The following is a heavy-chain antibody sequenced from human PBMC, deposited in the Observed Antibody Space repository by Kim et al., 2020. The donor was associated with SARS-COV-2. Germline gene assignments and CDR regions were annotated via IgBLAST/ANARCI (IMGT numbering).Heavy chain of an antibody. D-gene: IGHD3-3*01. V-gene: IGHV3-30*18. J-gene: IGHJ4*02. CDR3: AKGSSDVTIFDPSHFDY. Sequence: GGSLRLSCAASGFTFSSYGMHWVRQAPGKGLEWVAVISYDGSNKYYADSVKGRFTISRDNSKNTLYLQMNSLRAEDTAVYYCAKGSSDVTIFDPSHFDYWGQGTLVTVSS. CDR1: GFTFSSYG. CDR2: ISYDGSNK.